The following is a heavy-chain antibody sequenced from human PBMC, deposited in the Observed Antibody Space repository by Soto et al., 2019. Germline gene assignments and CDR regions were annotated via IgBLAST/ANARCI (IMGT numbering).Heavy chain of an antibody. CDR2: ISNAASSI. D-gene: IGHD1-1*01. J-gene: IGHJ4*02. CDR3: ARGDWSSGY. V-gene: IGHV3-48*01. CDR1: GFTFSGYG. Sequence: EVKLVESGGKLVQPGGSLGLSCAASGFTFSGYGMNWVRQAPGKGLEWVSYISNAASSIYYADSVKGRFTVSRDNAKGSLYLQMDSLRAEDTAVYYCARGDWSSGYWGQGTLVTVSS.